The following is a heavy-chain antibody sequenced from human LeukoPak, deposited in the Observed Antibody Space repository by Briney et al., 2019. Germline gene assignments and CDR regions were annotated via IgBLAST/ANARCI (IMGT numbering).Heavy chain of an antibody. V-gene: IGHV4-4*02. CDR3: ARDAYDSSGYSFDY. CDR2: IYHSGST. Sequence: TSGTLSLTRAVSGGSISSSNWWSWVRQPPGKGLEWIGQIYHSGSTNYNPSLKSRVTISVDKSKNQFSLKLSSVTAADTAVYYCARDAYDSSGYSFDYWGQGTLVTVSS. J-gene: IGHJ4*02. CDR1: GGSISSSNW. D-gene: IGHD3-22*01.